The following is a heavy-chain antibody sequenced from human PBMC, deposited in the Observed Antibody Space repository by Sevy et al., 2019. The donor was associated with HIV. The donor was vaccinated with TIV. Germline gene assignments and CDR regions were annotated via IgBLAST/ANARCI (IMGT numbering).Heavy chain of an antibody. D-gene: IGHD2-15*01. V-gene: IGHV1-58*01. Sequence: ASVKVSCKASGFTFSSSAVQWVRQARGQRLEWIGWIGLGSAKTNYAQKFQERVTITRDMSTSTAYMELSSLRSEVTAGYYCAGDPVGYSERGDYFDYWGQGTLVTVSS. CDR2: IGLGSAKT. J-gene: IGHJ4*02. CDR1: GFTFSSSA. CDR3: AGDPVGYSERGDYFDY.